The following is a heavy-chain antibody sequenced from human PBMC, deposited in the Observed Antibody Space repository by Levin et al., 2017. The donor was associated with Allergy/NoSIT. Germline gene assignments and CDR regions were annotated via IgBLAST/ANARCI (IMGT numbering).Heavy chain of an antibody. CDR2: ISSGGSTI. CDR3: ARLQFSSPSYYDKPGPAFDI. J-gene: IGHJ3*02. CDR1: AFTFSDYY. Sequence: GESLKISCAASAFTFSDYYMSWIRQAPGKGLEWVSYISSGGSTIYYADSVKGRFTISRDNAKNSLYLQMNSLRAEDTAMYYCARLQFSSPSYYDKPGPAFDIWGQGTMVTVSS. V-gene: IGHV3-11*01. D-gene: IGHD3-22*01.